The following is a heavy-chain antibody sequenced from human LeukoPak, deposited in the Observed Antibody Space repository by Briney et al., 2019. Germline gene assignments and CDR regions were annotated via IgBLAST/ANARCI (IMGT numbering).Heavy chain of an antibody. CDR2: IYTSGST. CDR1: GGSISSYY. J-gene: IGHJ6*03. Sequence: PSETLSLTCTVSGGSISSYYWSWIRQPAGKGLEWIGRIYTSGSTNYNPSLKSRVTMSVDTSKNQSSLKLSSVTAADTAVYYCARDRYYDFWSGYPDYYYYMDVWGKGTTVTVSS. D-gene: IGHD3-3*01. V-gene: IGHV4-4*07. CDR3: ARDRYYDFWSGYPDYYYYMDV.